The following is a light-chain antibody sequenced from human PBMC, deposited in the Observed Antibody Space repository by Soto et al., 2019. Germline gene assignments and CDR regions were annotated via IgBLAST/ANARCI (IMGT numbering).Light chain of an antibody. CDR1: SSDVGGYNY. J-gene: IGLJ2*01. CDR2: DVS. CDR3: GSYTSSDTIL. Sequence: QSALTQPASVSGSPGPSITISCTGTSSDVGGYNYVSWYQQHPGKAPKLTIYDVSNRPSGVSNRFSGSKSGNTASLTISGLQAEDEADYYCGSYTSSDTILFGGGTKLTVL. V-gene: IGLV2-14*01.